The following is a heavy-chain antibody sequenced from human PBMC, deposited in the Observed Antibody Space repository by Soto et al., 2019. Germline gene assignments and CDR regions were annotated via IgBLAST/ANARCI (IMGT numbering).Heavy chain of an antibody. D-gene: IGHD2-15*01. CDR1: GYSFTSYW. Sequence: GESLKISCKGSGYSFTSYWIGWVRQMPGKGLEWMGIIYPGDSDTRYSPSFQGQVTISADKSISTAYLQWSSLKASDTAMYYRARRVPYCSGGSCSPPDYGMDVWGQGTTVTVSS. CDR2: IYPGDSDT. CDR3: ARRVPYCSGGSCSPPDYGMDV. V-gene: IGHV5-51*01. J-gene: IGHJ6*02.